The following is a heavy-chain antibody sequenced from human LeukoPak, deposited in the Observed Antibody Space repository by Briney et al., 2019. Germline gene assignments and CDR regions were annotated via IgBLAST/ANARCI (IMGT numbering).Heavy chain of an antibody. J-gene: IGHJ4*02. Sequence: GGSLRLSCAVSGFTFSSYAMSWVRQAPGKGLEWVSGISGSGGSTYYADSVKGRFTISRDNSKNTLYLQMNSLRAEDTAVYYCARPSTSGIAAAGLKYWGQGTLVTVSS. D-gene: IGHD6-13*01. CDR3: ARPSTSGIAAAGLKY. CDR2: ISGSGGST. CDR1: GFTFSSYA. V-gene: IGHV3-23*01.